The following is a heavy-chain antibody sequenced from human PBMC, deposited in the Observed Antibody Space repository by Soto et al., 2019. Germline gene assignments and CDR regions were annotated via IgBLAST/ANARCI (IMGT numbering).Heavy chain of an antibody. V-gene: IGHV1-18*01. CDR2: ISGYNGNT. CDR3: ARDDFVVRGVYYYYGMDV. Sequence: QAQLVQSGAEVKKPGASVKVSCKASGYTFSSYGITWVRQAPGQGLEWMAWISGYNGNTNYEQNLQGRVIMTTDTSTSTAYMELRRLRSDGTAVYYCARDDFVVRGVYYYYGMDVWGQGTTVTVSS. J-gene: IGHJ6*02. CDR1: GYTFSSYG. D-gene: IGHD3-10*01.